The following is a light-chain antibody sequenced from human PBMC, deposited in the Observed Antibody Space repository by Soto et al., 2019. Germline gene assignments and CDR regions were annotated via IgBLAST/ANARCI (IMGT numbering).Light chain of an antibody. J-gene: IGLJ1*01. CDR2: EGS. V-gene: IGLV2-23*01. CDR3: CSYAGSCTLYV. CDR1: SSDVGSYNL. Sequence: QSALTQPASVSGSPGQSITISCTGTSSDVGSYNLVSWYQQHPGKAPKLMIYEGSKRPSGVSNRFSGSKSGNTASLTISGLQAEDEADYYCCSYAGSCTLYVFGTGTKLTVL.